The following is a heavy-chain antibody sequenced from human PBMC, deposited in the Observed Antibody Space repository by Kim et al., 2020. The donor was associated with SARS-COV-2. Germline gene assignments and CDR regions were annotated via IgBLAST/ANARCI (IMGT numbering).Heavy chain of an antibody. V-gene: IGHV4-61*02. CDR3: ARDFLIPDAFDI. CDR2: IYTSGST. CDR1: GGSISSGSYY. Sequence: SETLSLTCTVSGGSISSGSYYWSWIRQPAGKGLEWIGRIYTSGSTNYNPSLKSRVTISVDTSKNQFSLKLSSVTAADTVVYYCARDFLIPDAFDIWGQGTMVTVSS. J-gene: IGHJ3*02. D-gene: IGHD2-21*01.